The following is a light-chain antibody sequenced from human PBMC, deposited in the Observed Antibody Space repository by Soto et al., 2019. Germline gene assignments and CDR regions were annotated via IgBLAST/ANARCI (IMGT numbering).Light chain of an antibody. CDR1: QSISRN. CDR3: QEYNSWTGT. CDR2: DAS. Sequence: EIVMPQSPATLSVSPGQRVTLPCRASQSISRNLAWRQQKQGQAPRLLIYDASTRATGIPARFSGSGSRTEGALTISSLKSEDGAIYYCQEYNSWTGTFGQGTKVDIK. V-gene: IGKV3-15*01. J-gene: IGKJ1*01.